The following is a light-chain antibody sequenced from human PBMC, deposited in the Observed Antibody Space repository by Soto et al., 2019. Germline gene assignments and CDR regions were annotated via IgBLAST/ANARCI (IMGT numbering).Light chain of an antibody. CDR2: EIS. CDR1: QGLVHSDGNTY. Sequence: DIVMTQTPLSSPVTLGQPASISCRSSQGLVHSDGNTYLSWLQQRPGQPPRLLIYEISNRFSGVPDRFSGSGAGTDFTPKISRVEAEDVGIYYCMQAKQFPYTFGQGTKLEIK. CDR3: MQAKQFPYT. V-gene: IGKV2-24*01. J-gene: IGKJ2*01.